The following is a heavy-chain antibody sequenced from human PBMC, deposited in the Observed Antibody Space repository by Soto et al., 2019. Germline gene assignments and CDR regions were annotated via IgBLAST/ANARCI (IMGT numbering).Heavy chain of an antibody. Sequence: SVKVSCKASGGTFSSYAISWVRQAPGQGLEWMGGMIPIVGTANYAQKFQGRVTMTRNTSISTAYMELSSLRSEDTAVYYCARGRYDYIWGSYRAQFDIWGQGTMVTVSS. J-gene: IGHJ3*02. CDR2: MIPIVGTA. V-gene: IGHV1-69*05. CDR1: GGTFSSYA. CDR3: ARGRYDYIWGSYRAQFDI. D-gene: IGHD3-16*02.